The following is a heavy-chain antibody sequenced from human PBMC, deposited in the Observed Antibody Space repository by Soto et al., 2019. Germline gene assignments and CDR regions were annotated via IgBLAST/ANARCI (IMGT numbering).Heavy chain of an antibody. CDR1: GGTFSNYA. J-gene: IGHJ6*02. CDR2: IVPAFGTP. D-gene: IGHD3-3*01. V-gene: IGHV1-69*01. Sequence: QVQLVQSGAEVKKHGSSVKVSCRASGGTFSNYAISWVRQAPGQGLEWMGGIVPAFGTPNYAQNLQGRITITADDYTTTVYMDLSSLRSEDTAVYYCARGATIFGVAAYSYYEMEVWGQGTTVTVSS. CDR3: ARGATIFGVAAYSYYEMEV.